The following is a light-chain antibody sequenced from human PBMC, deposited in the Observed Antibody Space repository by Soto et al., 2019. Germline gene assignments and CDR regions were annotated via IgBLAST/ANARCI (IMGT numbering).Light chain of an antibody. V-gene: IGLV2-14*01. Sequence: QSALTQPASVSGSPGQSITISCTGTGSDVGGYNYVSWYQQHPGKAPKLVIFEVTNRPSGVSDRFSGSKSGNTASLTISGLQAEDEAEYYCSSYGGSTPYVLGSGTKVTVL. CDR3: SSYGGSTPYV. J-gene: IGLJ1*01. CDR1: GSDVGGYNY. CDR2: EVT.